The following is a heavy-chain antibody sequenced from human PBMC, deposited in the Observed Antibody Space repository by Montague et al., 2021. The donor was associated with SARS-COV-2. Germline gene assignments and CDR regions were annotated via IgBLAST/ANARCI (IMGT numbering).Heavy chain of an antibody. D-gene: IGHD3/OR15-3a*01. CDR2: MYYNGKT. CDR1: GGSISSSTSNW. V-gene: IGHV4-39*07. CDR3: VRSRDWFFDY. Sequence: SETLSPTCTVSGGSISSSTSNWWGWIRQSPGKGLEWIASMYYNGKTYYNPSLKSRVTISVGTSMNQVSLKLSSVTAADTAVYYCVRSRDWFFDYWGQGTLVTVSS. J-gene: IGHJ4*02.